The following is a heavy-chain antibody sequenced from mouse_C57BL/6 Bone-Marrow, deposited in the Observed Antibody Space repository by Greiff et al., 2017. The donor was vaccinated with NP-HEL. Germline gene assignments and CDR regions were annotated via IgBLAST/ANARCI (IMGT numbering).Heavy chain of an antibody. CDR1: GYAFSSSW. CDR3: ARDSLCGYFDV. Sequence: QVQLKQSGPELVKPGASVKISCKASGYAFSSSWMNWVKQRPGKGLEWIGRIYPGDGDTNYNGKFKGKATLTADKSSSTAYMQLSSLTSEDSAVYFCARDSLCGYFDVWGTGTTVTVSS. D-gene: IGHD1-1*02. V-gene: IGHV1-82*01. CDR2: IYPGDGDT. J-gene: IGHJ1*03.